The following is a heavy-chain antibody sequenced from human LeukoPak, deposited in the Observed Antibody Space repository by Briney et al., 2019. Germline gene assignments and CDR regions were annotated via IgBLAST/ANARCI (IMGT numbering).Heavy chain of an antibody. J-gene: IGHJ4*02. D-gene: IGHD3-10*01. CDR1: GFTFSSYA. V-gene: IGHV3-30*02. CDR3: AGVHVTVGSFY. CDR2: IRYDGSNK. Sequence: AGGSLRLSYAASGFTFSSYAMSWVRQAPGKGLEWVTYIRYDGSNKYYADSVKGRFTISRDNSKNTLYLQMDSLTTEDTAVYYCAGVHVTVGSFYWGQGTLVTVSS.